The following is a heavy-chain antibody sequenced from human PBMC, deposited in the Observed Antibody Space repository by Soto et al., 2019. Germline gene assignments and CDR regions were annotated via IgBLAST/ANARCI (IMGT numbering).Heavy chain of an antibody. D-gene: IGHD6-6*01. Sequence: EVQLVESGGGLVQPGGSLRLSCAASGFTFSSYSMNWVRQAPGKGLEWVSYISSSSSTIYYADSVKGRFTISRDNAKNSLYLQMNSRRDEDTAVYYCARGRLVGSPYWGQGTLVTVSS. CDR3: ARGRLVGSPY. V-gene: IGHV3-48*02. J-gene: IGHJ4*02. CDR1: GFTFSSYS. CDR2: ISSSSSTI.